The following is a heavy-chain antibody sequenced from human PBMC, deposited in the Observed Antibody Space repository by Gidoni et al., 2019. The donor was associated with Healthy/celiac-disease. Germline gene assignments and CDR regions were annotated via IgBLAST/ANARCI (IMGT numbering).Heavy chain of an antibody. Sequence: EVQLLESGGGLVQPGGSLRLSCAASGLTFSSYAMSWVRQAPRKGLEWVSAISGSGGSTYHADSVTGRFTISRDNSKNTLYLQMNSLRAEDPAVYYCAKGPRTYYYDRSGYYPDYWGQGTLVTVSS. D-gene: IGHD3-22*01. CDR3: AKGPRTYYYDRSGYYPDY. V-gene: IGHV3-23*01. CDR1: GLTFSSYA. CDR2: ISGSGGST. J-gene: IGHJ4*02.